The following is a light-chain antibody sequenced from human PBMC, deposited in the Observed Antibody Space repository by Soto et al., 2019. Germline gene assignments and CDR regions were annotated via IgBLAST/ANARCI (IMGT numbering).Light chain of an antibody. Sequence: DIQVTQSPSSVSASVGDRVTITCRASQDIAGYLAWYQHKPGRTPELLIHGASTLESGVPSRFSGSGSGTTFTLTISSLQSDDFATYYCLQYNGYYRTFGQGTKVDI. J-gene: IGKJ1*01. CDR2: GAS. CDR3: LQYNGYYRT. CDR1: QDIAGY. V-gene: IGKV1-5*01.